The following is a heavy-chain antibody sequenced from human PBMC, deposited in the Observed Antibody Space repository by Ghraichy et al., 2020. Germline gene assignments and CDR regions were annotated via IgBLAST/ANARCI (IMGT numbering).Heavy chain of an antibody. Sequence: GESLNISCAASGFTFSSYSMNWVRQAPGKGLEWVSYISSSSSTIYYADSVKGRFTISRDNAKNSLYLQMNSLRDEDTAVYYCARGGGSYHEYYFDYWGQGTLVTVSS. D-gene: IGHD1-26*01. CDR1: GFTFSSYS. V-gene: IGHV3-48*02. J-gene: IGHJ4*02. CDR2: ISSSSSTI. CDR3: ARGGGSYHEYYFDY.